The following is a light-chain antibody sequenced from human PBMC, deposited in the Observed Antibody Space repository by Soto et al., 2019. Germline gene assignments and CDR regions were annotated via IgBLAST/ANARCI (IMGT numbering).Light chain of an antibody. Sequence: AIQMTQSPSSLSASVGDRVTITCRASQDIRDDLGWYQQKPGKSPKLLIYSTSSLQSGVPSRFRGSGSGTDFTLTISSLQPEDFATYFFLQDYNYPWTFGQGTKVEIK. CDR2: STS. J-gene: IGKJ1*01. V-gene: IGKV1-6*01. CDR3: LQDYNYPWT. CDR1: QDIRDD.